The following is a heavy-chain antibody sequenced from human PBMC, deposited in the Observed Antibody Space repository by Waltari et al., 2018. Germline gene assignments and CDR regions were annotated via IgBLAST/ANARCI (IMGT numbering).Heavy chain of an antibody. V-gene: IGHV4-38-2*01. CDR2: VYHSGKT. D-gene: IGHD6-13*01. J-gene: IGHJ4*02. Sequence: QVQLQESGPGLLNPSETLSLTCAVSGYSIRSGYYWGWVRQPPGKGLEWIGSVYHSGKTYYNPPLKSRLSISADTSNNQLSLKLSSVTAADTAVYYCARGAAAGSGPLIDYWGQGILVTVSS. CDR1: GYSIRSGYY. CDR3: ARGAAAGSGPLIDY.